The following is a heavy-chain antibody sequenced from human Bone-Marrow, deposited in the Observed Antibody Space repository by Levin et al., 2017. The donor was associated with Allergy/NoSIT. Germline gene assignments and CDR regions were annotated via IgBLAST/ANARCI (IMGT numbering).Heavy chain of an antibody. D-gene: IGHD4-17*01. J-gene: IGHJ4*02. CDR1: GFTFSSYS. CDR2: ISSSSSYI. Sequence: GESLKISCAASGFTFSSYSMNWVRQAPGKGLEWVSSISSSSSYIYYADSVKGRFTISRDNAKNSLYLQMNSLRAEDTAVYYCAREPRTMTTVTFDYWGQGTLVTVSS. V-gene: IGHV3-21*01. CDR3: AREPRTMTTVTFDY.